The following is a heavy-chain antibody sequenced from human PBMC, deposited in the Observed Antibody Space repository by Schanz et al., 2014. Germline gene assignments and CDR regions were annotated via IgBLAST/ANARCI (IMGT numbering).Heavy chain of an antibody. J-gene: IGHJ4*02. V-gene: IGHV3-48*02. D-gene: IGHD3-16*01. CDR3: ARYPGGDY. CDR2: ITSTSGTI. CDR1: GFTFSNFG. Sequence: VQLVESGGGVVQPGRSLRLSCAASGFTFSNFGLHWVRQAPGEGLEWVSYITSTSGTIHYADSVKGRFTTSRDNAKNSLYLQMTSLRDADTAVYYCARYPGGDYWGQGTPVTVSS.